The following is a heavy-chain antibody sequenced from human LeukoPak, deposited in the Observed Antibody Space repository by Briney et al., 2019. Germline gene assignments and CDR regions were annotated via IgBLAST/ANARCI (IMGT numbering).Heavy chain of an antibody. J-gene: IGHJ4*02. CDR2: ISSSSSYT. CDR3: AREIGSGSFLDN. CDR1: GFTFSSYA. Sequence: PGGSLRLSCAASGFTFSSYAMNWVRQAPGKGLEWVSSISSSSSYTYYADSMKGRFTISRDNAKNSLYLQMSSLSAEDTAVYYCAREIGSGSFLDNWGQGTLVTVSS. V-gene: IGHV3-21*06. D-gene: IGHD3-10*01.